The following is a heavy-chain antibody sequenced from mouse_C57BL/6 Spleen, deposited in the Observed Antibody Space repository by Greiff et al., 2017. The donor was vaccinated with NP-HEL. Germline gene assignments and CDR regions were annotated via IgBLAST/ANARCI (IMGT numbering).Heavy chain of an antibody. CDR3: ARGADDLRPFAY. V-gene: IGHV1-69*01. CDR2: IDPSDSYT. J-gene: IGHJ3*01. Sequence: VQLQQPGAELVMPGASVKLSCQASGYTFTSYWMHWVKQRPGQGLEWIGEIDPSDSYTNYNQKFKGKSTLTVDKSSSTAYMQLSSLTSEDSAVYYCARGADDLRPFAYWGQGTLVTVSA. D-gene: IGHD2-12*01. CDR1: GYTFTSYW.